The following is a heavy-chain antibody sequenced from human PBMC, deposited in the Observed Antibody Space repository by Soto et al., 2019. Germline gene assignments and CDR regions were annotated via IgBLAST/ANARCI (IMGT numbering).Heavy chain of an antibody. CDR3: AKAPRRYSSSSLVDY. J-gene: IGHJ4*02. V-gene: IGHV3-30*18. Sequence: GGSLRLSCAASGFTFSSYGMHWVRQAPGKGLEWVAVISYDGSNKYYADSVKGRFTISRDNSKNTLYLQMNSLRAEDTAVYYCAKAPRRYSSSSLVDYWGQGTLVTVSS. CDR2: ISYDGSNK. D-gene: IGHD6-6*01. CDR1: GFTFSSYG.